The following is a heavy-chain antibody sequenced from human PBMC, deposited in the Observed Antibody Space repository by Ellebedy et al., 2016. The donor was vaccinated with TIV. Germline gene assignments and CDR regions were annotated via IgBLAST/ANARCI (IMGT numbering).Heavy chain of an antibody. CDR3: ARSPGRNDYTIFN. J-gene: IGHJ4*02. D-gene: IGHD4-11*01. CDR1: GGSISSGGYF. V-gene: IGHV4-31*03. Sequence: SEILSLTCTVSGGSISSGGYFWSWIRQHPGKGLEWIGYIYYSGSTSYNPSLKSRVTISVDTSKKQFSLKLSSVTAADTAVYYCARSPGRNDYTIFNWGQGTLVTVSS. CDR2: IYYSGST.